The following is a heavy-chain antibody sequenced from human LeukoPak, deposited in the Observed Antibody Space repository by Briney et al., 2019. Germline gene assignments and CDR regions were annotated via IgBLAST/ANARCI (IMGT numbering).Heavy chain of an antibody. D-gene: IGHD6-19*01. J-gene: IGHJ5*02. CDR3: TRLQIAVAGPNWFDP. CDR1: GFTFSDFY. Sequence: KPGGSLRLSCAASGFTFSDFYMTWIRQAPGKGLEWVSYSSNGGSTIYYADSVKGRFTISRDNAKNSLYLQMNGLRVEDTAVYYCTRLQIAVAGPNWFDPWGQGTLVTVSS. V-gene: IGHV3-11*04. CDR2: SSNGGSTI.